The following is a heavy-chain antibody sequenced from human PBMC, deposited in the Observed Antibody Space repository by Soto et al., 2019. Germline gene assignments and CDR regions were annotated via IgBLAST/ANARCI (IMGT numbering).Heavy chain of an antibody. Sequence: SQTLSLACAITGDSVSSNSSGWSFVRQSPSRGLELLGRTYYRSKWYYEYAVSVRGRITINPDTSKNQYSLQLNSVTPEDTAVYFCARGEQYSGRIFDYWGQGTLVTVSS. V-gene: IGHV6-1*01. CDR1: GDSVSSNSSG. CDR2: TYYRSKWYY. J-gene: IGHJ4*01. D-gene: IGHD1-26*01. CDR3: ARGEQYSGRIFDY.